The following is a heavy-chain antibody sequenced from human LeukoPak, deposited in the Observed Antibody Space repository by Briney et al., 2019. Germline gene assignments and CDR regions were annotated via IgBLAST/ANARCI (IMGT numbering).Heavy chain of an antibody. J-gene: IGHJ3*02. D-gene: IGHD3-10*01. CDR2: INRDESIS. Sequence: PGGSLILSCAAPGFTLSTYGMHTVRQATAKGLVLVSRINRDESISSYADAVSGRYTIHRDKPKNTLYLQVNSRRAGHTAVYYCAREYYYGSDAFDIRGQGTMVTVSS. CDR3: AREYYYGSDAFDI. CDR1: GFTLSTYG. V-gene: IGHV3-74*01.